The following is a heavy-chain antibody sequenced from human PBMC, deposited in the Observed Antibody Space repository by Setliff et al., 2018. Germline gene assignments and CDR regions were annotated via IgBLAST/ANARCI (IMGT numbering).Heavy chain of an antibody. V-gene: IGHV3-11*04. J-gene: IGHJ4*02. D-gene: IGHD3-22*01. CDR1: GFRFSDLY. Sequence: PGGSLRLSCAASGFRFSDLYMSWVRQVPGKGLEWLSKISGAGTTIFYADSVRGRLTVSRDNARNSVYLQLNSLRAEDTAVYYCAKYYSDNSGPRGAFDYWGQGTLVTVSS. CDR2: ISGAGTTI. CDR3: AKYYSDNSGPRGAFDY.